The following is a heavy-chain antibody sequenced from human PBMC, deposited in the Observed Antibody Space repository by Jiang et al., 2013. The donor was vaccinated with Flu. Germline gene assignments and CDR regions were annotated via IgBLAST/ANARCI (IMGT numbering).Heavy chain of an antibody. V-gene: IGHV4-34*01. CDR1: GGSFSGYY. J-gene: IGHJ4*02. CDR2: INHSGST. D-gene: IGHD1-1*01. Sequence: GLVKPSETLSLTCAVYGGSFSGYYWSWIRQPPGKGLEWIGEINHSGSTNYNPSLKSRVTISVDTSKNQFSLKLSSVTAADTAVYYCARGNGNTEGIDCWGQGTLVTVSS. CDR3: ARGNGNTEGIDC.